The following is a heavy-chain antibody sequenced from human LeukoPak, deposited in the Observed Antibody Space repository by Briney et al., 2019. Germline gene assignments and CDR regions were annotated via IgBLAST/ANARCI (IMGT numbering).Heavy chain of an antibody. J-gene: IGHJ4*02. CDR3: ASSRIRFLEWFPFDY. CDR2: ISSSSSTI. Sequence: GGSLRLSCAASGFTFSNYSMNWVRQAPGKGLEWVSYISSSSSTIYYADSVKGRFTISRDNAKNSLYLQMNSLRAEDTAVYYCASSRIRFLEWFPFDYWGQGTLVTVSS. CDR1: GFTFSNYS. D-gene: IGHD3-3*01. V-gene: IGHV3-48*04.